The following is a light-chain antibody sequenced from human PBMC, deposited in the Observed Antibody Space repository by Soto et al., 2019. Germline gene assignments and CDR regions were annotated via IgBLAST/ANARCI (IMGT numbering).Light chain of an antibody. V-gene: IGKV3-20*01. CDR1: QSVRDNY. Sequence: EVVLTQSPGTLSLSQGERATLSCRASQSVRDNYLAWYQQKPGQAPGLLIYRVSNRAIGIPDRFSGSGSGTDFTLTISRLEPEDFVVYYCQQYGDSPATFGQGTRLEIK. CDR2: RVS. J-gene: IGKJ5*01. CDR3: QQYGDSPAT.